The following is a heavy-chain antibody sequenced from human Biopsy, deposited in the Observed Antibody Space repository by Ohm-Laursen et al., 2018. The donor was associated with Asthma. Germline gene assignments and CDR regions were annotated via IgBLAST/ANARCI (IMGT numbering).Heavy chain of an antibody. CDR1: GFSFNSYG. J-gene: IGHJ6*02. CDR2: MSFDGRQT. Sequence: SLRLPCAASGFSFNSYGMHWVRQAPGKGLEWVAVMSFDGRQTYYADSVKGRFTISRDNFRNTLYVEMSSLRPEDSATYYCAKDRFDGSVTSHYYYYGIDVWGQGTAVTVSS. CDR3: AKDRFDGSVTSHYYYYGIDV. D-gene: IGHD3-10*01. V-gene: IGHV3-30*18.